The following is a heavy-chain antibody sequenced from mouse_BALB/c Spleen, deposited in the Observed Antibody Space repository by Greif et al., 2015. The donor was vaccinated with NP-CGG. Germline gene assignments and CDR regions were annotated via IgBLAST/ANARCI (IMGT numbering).Heavy chain of an antibody. V-gene: IGHV14-3*02. CDR3: ARWDWYFDV. J-gene: IGHJ1*01. CDR2: IDPANGNT. Sequence: EVKLVESGAELVKPGASVKSSCTASGFNIKDTYMHWVKQRPEQGLEWIGRIDPANGNTKYDPKFQGKATITADTSSNTACLQLSSLTSEDTAVYYCARWDWYFDVWGAGTTVTVSS. CDR1: GFNIKDTY.